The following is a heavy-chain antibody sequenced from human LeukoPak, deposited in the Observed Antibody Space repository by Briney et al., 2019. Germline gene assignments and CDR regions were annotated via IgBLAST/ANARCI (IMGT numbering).Heavy chain of an antibody. CDR3: ARDWGYDILTGYNGFDY. CDR1: GYTFTGYY. J-gene: IGHJ4*02. CDR2: INPNSGGT. D-gene: IGHD3-9*01. V-gene: IGHV1-2*02. Sequence: ASVKVSCKASGYTFTGYYMHWVRQAPGQGLEWMGWINPNSGGTNYAQKFQGRVTMTRDTSISTAYMELSRLRSDDTAVYYCARDWGYDILTGYNGFDYWGQGTLVTVSS.